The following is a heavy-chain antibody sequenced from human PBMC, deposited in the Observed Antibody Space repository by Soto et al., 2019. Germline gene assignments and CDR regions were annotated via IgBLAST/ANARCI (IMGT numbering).Heavy chain of an antibody. CDR2: INAGNGNT. V-gene: IGHV1-3*01. Sequence: VASVKVSCKASGYTFTGYAMHWVRQAPGQRLEWMGWINAGNGNTKYSQKFQGRVTITRDTSASTAYMELSSLRSEDAAVYYCASAGAVAAEFDYGGQGTLVTVSS. D-gene: IGHD6-19*01. CDR1: GYTFTGYA. J-gene: IGHJ4*02. CDR3: ASAGAVAAEFDY.